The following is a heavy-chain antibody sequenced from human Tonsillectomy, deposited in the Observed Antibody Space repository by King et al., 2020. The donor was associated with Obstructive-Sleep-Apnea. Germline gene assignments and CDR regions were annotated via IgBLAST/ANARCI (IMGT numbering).Heavy chain of an antibody. CDR1: GVSFSGYY. CDR3: ARGWRDYVWGSYRGSVYFDY. J-gene: IGHJ4*02. V-gene: IGHV4-34*01. Sequence: VQLQQWGAGLLKPSETLSLPCAVYGVSFSGYYWSWLRQPPGKGLEWIGEINHSGSTNYNPSLKSRVTISVDTSKNQFSLKLSSVTAADTAVYYCARGWRDYVWGSYRGSVYFDYWGQGTLVTVSS. CDR2: INHSGST. D-gene: IGHD3-16*02.